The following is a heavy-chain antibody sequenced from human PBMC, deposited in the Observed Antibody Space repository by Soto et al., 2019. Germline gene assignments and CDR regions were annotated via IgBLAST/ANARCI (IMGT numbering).Heavy chain of an antibody. CDR1: GGSISSSSYY. CDR3: AGTGIGVAGTAYFDL. D-gene: IGHD6-19*01. J-gene: IGHJ2*01. V-gene: IGHV4-39*01. CDR2: IYYSGST. Sequence: QLQLQESGPGLVKPSETLSLTCTVSGGSISSSSYYWGWIRQPPGKGLEWIGSIYYSGSTYYNPSLKSRVAISVDPSKNQFSLKLSSVTAADTAVYYCAGTGIGVAGTAYFDLWGRGTLVTVSS.